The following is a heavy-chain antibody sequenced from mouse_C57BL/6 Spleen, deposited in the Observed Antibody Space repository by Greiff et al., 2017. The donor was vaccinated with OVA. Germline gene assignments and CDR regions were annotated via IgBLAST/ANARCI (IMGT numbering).Heavy chain of an antibody. CDR1: GYTFTDYE. D-gene: IGHD6-2*01. CDR2: IDPETGGT. Sequence: VQLQQSGAELVRPGASVTLSCKASGYTFTDYEMHWVKQTPVHGLEWIGAIDPETGGTAYNQKFKGKAILTADKSSSTAYMELRSLTSEDSAVYYCTREDSLRWFAYWGQGTLVTVSA. V-gene: IGHV1-15*01. J-gene: IGHJ3*01. CDR3: TREDSLRWFAY.